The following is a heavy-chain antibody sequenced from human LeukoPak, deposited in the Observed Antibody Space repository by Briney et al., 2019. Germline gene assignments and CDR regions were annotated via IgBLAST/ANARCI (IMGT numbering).Heavy chain of an antibody. CDR2: VRGSGTDT. D-gene: IGHD5-12*01. J-gene: IGHJ4*02. CDR1: GFTFSTYA. Sequence: GGSLRLSCAASGFTFSTYAMTWVRHAPGKGLEWVSAVRGSGTDTYYSDSVKGRFTISRDNSKNTLYLQMNSLRAEDTAIYYCAKTSRRDSAYDSPFDYWGQGTLVTVSS. CDR3: AKTSRRDSAYDSPFDY. V-gene: IGHV3-23*01.